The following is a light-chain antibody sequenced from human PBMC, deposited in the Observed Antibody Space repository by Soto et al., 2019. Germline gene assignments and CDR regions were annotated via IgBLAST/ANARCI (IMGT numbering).Light chain of an antibody. V-gene: IGLV1-40*01. J-gene: IGLJ3*02. CDR1: SSNIGAGYD. CDR3: QSYDSSLSGSV. CDR2: GNT. Sequence: QSVLTQPPSMSGALGQRVTISCTGSSSNIGAGYDVHWYQQLPGTAPKLLIYGNTKRPSGVPDRFSGSKSGTSASLAITGLQAEDEADYYCQSYDSSLSGSVFGGGTKLTVL.